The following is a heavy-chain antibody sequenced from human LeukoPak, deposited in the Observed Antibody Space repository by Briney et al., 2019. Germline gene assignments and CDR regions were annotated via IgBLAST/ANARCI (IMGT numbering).Heavy chain of an antibody. Sequence: SETLPLTCAVYGGSFSGYYWSWIRQPPGKGLEWIGEINHSGSTNYNPSLKSRVTISVDTSKNQFSLKLSSVTAADTAVYYCARGAMIYYFDYWGQGTLVTVSS. CDR2: INHSGST. J-gene: IGHJ4*02. V-gene: IGHV4-34*01. CDR1: GGSFSGYY. CDR3: ARGAMIYYFDY. D-gene: IGHD3-22*01.